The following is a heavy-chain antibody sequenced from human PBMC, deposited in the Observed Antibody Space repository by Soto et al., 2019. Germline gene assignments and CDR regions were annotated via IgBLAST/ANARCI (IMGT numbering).Heavy chain of an antibody. CDR3: AKAISSGRDAFDI. Sequence: GVSLSLSCAASGFTFSSYAMSWVRQAPGKGLEWVSASSGSGGSTYYADSVKGRFTISRDNSKNTLYLQMNSLRAEDTAVYYCAKAISSGRDAFDIWGQGTMVTVSS. V-gene: IGHV3-23*01. J-gene: IGHJ3*02. CDR1: GFTFSSYA. D-gene: IGHD6-19*01. CDR2: SSGSGGST.